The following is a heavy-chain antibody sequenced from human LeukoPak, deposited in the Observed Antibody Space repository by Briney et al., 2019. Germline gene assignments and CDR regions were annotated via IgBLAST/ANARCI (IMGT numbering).Heavy chain of an antibody. V-gene: IGHV4-59*02. J-gene: IGHJ4*02. CDR2: LSYTGKT. CDR3: SEGYFEPFDH. Sequence: SETLSLTCVVSGASVSSSHWNWIRQLPGKGLEWIGCLSYTGKTDYNPSLTSRVNISLDTSKNQVSLKLRSVTAADTAVYYCSEGYFEPFDHWGQGTLVTVSS. CDR1: GASVSSSH. D-gene: IGHD2/OR15-2a*01.